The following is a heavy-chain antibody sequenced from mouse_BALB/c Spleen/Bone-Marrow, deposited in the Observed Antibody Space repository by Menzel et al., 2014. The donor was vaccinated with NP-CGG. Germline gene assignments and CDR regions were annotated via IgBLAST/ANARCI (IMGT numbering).Heavy chain of an antibody. CDR2: IWAGGST. V-gene: IGHV2-9*02. Sequence: VQRVESGPGLVAPSQSLSITCTVSEFSLTSYGVHWVRQPPGKGLEWLGVIWAGGSTNYNSALMSRLSISKDNSKSQVCIKMNSLQTDDTAMYDCARGGSSRAWFADWGQGTLVTVSA. D-gene: IGHD1-1*01. CDR3: ARGGSSRAWFAD. J-gene: IGHJ3*01. CDR1: EFSLTSYG.